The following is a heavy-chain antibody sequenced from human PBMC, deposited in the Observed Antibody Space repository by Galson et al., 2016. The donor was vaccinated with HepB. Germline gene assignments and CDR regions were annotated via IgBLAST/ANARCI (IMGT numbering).Heavy chain of an antibody. CDR3: GRRRGGFPDY. CDR2: IYYTGST. J-gene: IGHJ4*02. D-gene: IGHD2/OR15-2a*01. CDR1: GDSISGSSYF. V-gene: IGHV4-39*01. Sequence: LSLTCTVSGDSISGSSYFWGWIRQPPGKGLEWIGSIYYTGSTDYNLSLKSRVTISVDTSKNQFSLKLNSVTAADTAVYYCGRRRGGFPDYWGQGTLVTVSS.